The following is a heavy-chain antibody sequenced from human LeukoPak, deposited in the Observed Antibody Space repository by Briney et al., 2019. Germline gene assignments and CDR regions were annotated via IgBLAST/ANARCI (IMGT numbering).Heavy chain of an antibody. J-gene: IGHJ4*02. V-gene: IGHV4-39*07. Sequence: PSETLSLTCTVSGGSISSSSYYWGWIRQPPGKGLEWIGEINHSGSTNYNPSLKSRVTISVDTSKNQFSLKLSSVTAADTAVYYCARRGELSFGTSLDYWGQGTLVTVSS. CDR3: ARRGELSFGTSLDY. D-gene: IGHD3-16*02. CDR2: INHSGST. CDR1: GGSISSSSYY.